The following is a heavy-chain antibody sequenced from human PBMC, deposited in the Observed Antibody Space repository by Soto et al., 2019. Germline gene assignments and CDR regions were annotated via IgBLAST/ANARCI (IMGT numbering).Heavy chain of an antibody. V-gene: IGHV1-46*01. CDR3: AGLYHYDSSGYYDY. CDR2: INPSGGRA. CDR1: GNSFTTYY. Sequence: ASVKVSCKASGNSFTTYYMHWVRQAPGQGLEWMGIINPSGGRATYAQKFQGRVTMTRDTSTSTFHMELSSLTSEDTAVHYGAGLYHYDSSGYYDYWGQGTLVTVSS. D-gene: IGHD3-22*01. J-gene: IGHJ4*02.